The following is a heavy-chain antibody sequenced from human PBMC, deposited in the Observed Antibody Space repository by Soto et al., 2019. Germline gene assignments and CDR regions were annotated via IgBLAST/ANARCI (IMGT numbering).Heavy chain of an antibody. CDR3: AKDPSGVYGYFDY. J-gene: IGHJ4*02. D-gene: IGHD6-13*01. CDR1: GFTFSSYG. Sequence: QVQLVESGGGVVQPGGSLRLSCAASGFTFSSYGMHWVRQAPGKGLEWVAVISYDGSNKYYADSVKGRFTISRDNSKNTLYLQMNSLRAEDTAVYYCAKDPSGVYGYFDYWGQGTLVTVSS. V-gene: IGHV3-30*18. CDR2: ISYDGSNK.